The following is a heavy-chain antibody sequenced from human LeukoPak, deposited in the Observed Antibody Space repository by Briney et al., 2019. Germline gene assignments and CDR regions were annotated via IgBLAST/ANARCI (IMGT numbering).Heavy chain of an antibody. V-gene: IGHV4-59*01. J-gene: IGHJ6*03. CDR2: IYYSGST. CDR1: GNSISSYY. Sequence: PSQTLSLTCTVSGNSISSYYWSWIRQPPGKGLEWIGYIYYSGSTNYNPSLKSRVTISVDASKNQFSLKLSSVTAADTAVYYCARVPAISDYYYMDVWGKGTTVTVSS. D-gene: IGHD3-3*01. CDR3: ARVPAISDYYYMDV.